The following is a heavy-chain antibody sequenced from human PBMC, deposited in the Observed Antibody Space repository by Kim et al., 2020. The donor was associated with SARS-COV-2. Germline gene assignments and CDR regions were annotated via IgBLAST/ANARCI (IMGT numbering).Heavy chain of an antibody. V-gene: IGHV3-23*01. D-gene: IGHD3-16*02. Sequence: GGSLRLSCAASGFSFSTNAMGWVRQAPGRGLEWVSSISGNGESTFYADSVRGRFTISRDISKSTLYLQMNILRAEDTALYYCAKDVWGYSGMDVWGQGTT. CDR2: ISGNGEST. CDR1: GFSFSTNA. J-gene: IGHJ6*02. CDR3: AKDVWGYSGMDV.